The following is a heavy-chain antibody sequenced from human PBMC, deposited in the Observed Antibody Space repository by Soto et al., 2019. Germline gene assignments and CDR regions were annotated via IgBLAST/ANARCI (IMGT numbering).Heavy chain of an antibody. V-gene: IGHV1-18*01. J-gene: IGHJ5*02. CDR2: ISAYNGNT. CDR1: GYTFTNYG. D-gene: IGHD3-3*01. CDR3: ARGGVGPGISGGWFDP. Sequence: QIQLVRSGAEVKKPGASVKVSCKASGYTFTNYGISWVRQAPGQGLEWMGWISAYNGNTNYAQKLQGRVTMTTDTSTSTAYMELRSLRSDDTAVYYCARGGVGPGISGGWFDPWGQGTLVTVSS.